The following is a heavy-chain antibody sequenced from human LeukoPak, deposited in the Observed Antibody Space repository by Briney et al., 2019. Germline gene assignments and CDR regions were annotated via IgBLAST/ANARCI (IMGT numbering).Heavy chain of an antibody. D-gene: IGHD6-6*01. CDR1: GLTVSSEY. V-gene: IGHV3-53*01. CDR3: ARLLPASRHYFDY. J-gene: IGHJ4*02. Sequence: GVSLTLSCAAYGLTVSSEYLAWVRQAPGKGLEWISVIYGAGATYYADSVEGRFTISRDTYNNALYLQMNSLRVEDTAVYHCARLLPASRHYFDYWGRGIPVTVSS. CDR2: IYGAGAT.